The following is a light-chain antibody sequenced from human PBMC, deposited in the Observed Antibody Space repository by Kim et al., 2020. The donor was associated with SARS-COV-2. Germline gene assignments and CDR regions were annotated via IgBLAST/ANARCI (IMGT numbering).Light chain of an antibody. CDR2: RST. Sequence: QSVLTQPPSVSGARGQRVTISCTGSDSNIGAGFDVHWYQHLPGTVPRLLIFRSTHRSSGVPGRFSGSKSGTSASLAINGIEADDDDDYYCQSFDRSLGGSGVLGGGTKVTVL. V-gene: IGLV1-40*01. J-gene: IGLJ3*02. CDR1: DSNIGAGFD. CDR3: QSFDRSLGGSGV.